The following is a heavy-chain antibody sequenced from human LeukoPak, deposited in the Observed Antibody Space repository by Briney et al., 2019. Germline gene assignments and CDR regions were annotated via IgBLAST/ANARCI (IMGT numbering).Heavy chain of an antibody. CDR3: ARARRDSGYYKVDY. J-gene: IGHJ4*02. D-gene: IGHD3-3*01. CDR1: GGSLSGSY. Sequence: SQTLSLTCAVYGGSLSGSYWSWIRQPPGKGLEWIGEINHSGSANYNPSLKSRVTLSIDKSKNQFSLNLNSVTAADTAVYYCARARRDSGYYKVDYWGQGTLVTVSS. V-gene: IGHV4-34*01. CDR2: INHSGSA.